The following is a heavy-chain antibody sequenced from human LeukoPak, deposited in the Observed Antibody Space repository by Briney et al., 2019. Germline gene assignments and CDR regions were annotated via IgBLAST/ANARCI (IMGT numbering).Heavy chain of an antibody. J-gene: IGHJ4*02. CDR1: GGTFSSYA. D-gene: IGHD3-9*01. Sequence: GASVKVSCKASGGTFSSYAISWVRQAPGQGLEWVGRIIPILGIANYAQKFQGRVTITADKSTSTAYMELSSLRSEDTAVYYCARGPDILTGYYGYWGQGTLVTVSS. CDR3: ARGPDILTGYYGY. V-gene: IGHV1-69*04. CDR2: IIPILGIA.